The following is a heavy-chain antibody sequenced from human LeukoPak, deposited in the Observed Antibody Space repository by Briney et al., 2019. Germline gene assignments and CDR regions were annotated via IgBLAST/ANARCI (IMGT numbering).Heavy chain of an antibody. Sequence: KSGGSLRLSCAASGFTFSRYSMNWFRQFPGKGLEWVSSISSSSSYTYYADSVKGRFTSSRDNAKNSLYLQMNSLGAEDTAVYYCARGEYGIVAAGNDYWGQGTLVTVSS. D-gene: IGHD1-26*01. V-gene: IGHV3-21*01. CDR1: GFTFSRYS. CDR2: ISSSSSYT. J-gene: IGHJ4*02. CDR3: ARGEYGIVAAGNDY.